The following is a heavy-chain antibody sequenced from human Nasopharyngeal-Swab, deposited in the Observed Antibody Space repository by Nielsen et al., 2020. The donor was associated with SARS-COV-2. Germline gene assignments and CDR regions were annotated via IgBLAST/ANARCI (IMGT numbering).Heavy chain of an antibody. CDR1: GGSISSSSYY. V-gene: IGHV4-39*07. D-gene: IGHD2-2*01. J-gene: IGHJ2*01. CDR3: ASSPRQPPARGWYFDL. CDR2: IYYSGST. Sequence: SETLSLTCTVSGGSISSSSYYWGGIRQPPGKGLEWIGSIYYSGSTYYNPSLKSRVTISVDTSKNQFSLKLSSVTAADTAVYYCASSPRQPPARGWYFDLWGRGTLVTVSS.